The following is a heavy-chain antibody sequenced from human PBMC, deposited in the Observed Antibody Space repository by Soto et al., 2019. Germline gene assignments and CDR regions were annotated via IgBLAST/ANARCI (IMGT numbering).Heavy chain of an antibody. Sequence: EVQLVESGGGLVQPGGSLRLSCAASGFTFSSYAMSWVRQAPGKGLEWVSTISGSDRSTYFADSVKGRFAISRDNSKDTLYLQMNSLRAEDTAVYYCAKSWREYSSSWYLAFDIWGQGTMVTVSS. V-gene: IGHV3-23*04. CDR2: ISGSDRST. CDR3: AKSWREYSSSWYLAFDI. J-gene: IGHJ3*02. CDR1: GFTFSSYA. D-gene: IGHD6-13*01.